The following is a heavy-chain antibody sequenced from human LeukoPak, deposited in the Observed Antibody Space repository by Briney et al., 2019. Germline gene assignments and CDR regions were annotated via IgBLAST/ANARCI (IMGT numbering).Heavy chain of an antibody. J-gene: IGHJ4*02. CDR3: AKAVIPDGGPRDS. CDR1: GFTFSSYA. CDR2: ISGPGGST. Sequence: GGSLRLSCGASGFTFSSYAMAWIRQAPGRGLEWVSAISGPGGSTYFADSVKGRFTISRDNFKNTLYLQMNSLRAEDTALYYCAKAVIPDGGPRDSWGQGTLVTVSS. D-gene: IGHD2-15*01. V-gene: IGHV3-23*01.